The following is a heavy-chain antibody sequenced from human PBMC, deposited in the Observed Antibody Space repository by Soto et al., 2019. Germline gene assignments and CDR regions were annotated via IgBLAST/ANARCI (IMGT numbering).Heavy chain of an antibody. D-gene: IGHD6-19*01. Sequence: GGSLRLSCAASGFTFSSYGMHWVRQAPGKGLEWVAVISYDGSNKYYADSVKGRFTISRDNSKNTLYLQMNSLRAEDTAVYYCAKVSENPGIAVAGLDYWGQGTLVTVSS. CDR3: AKVSENPGIAVAGLDY. CDR1: GFTFSSYG. V-gene: IGHV3-30*18. J-gene: IGHJ4*02. CDR2: ISYDGSNK.